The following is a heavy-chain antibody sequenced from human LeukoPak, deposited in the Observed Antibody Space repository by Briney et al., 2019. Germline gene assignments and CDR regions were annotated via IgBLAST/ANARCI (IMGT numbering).Heavy chain of an antibody. CDR3: AKDDPNTYYEY. CDR1: GFTFSTSW. J-gene: IGHJ4*02. Sequence: GGSLRLSCAASGFTFSTSWMTWVRQAPGDGLEWVASISRDGGDKQYAGSIKGRLTISRDNVKNSLYLEINSLRADDTAIYHCAKDDPNTYYEYWGQGTLVTVSA. V-gene: IGHV3-7*01. CDR2: ISRDGGDK.